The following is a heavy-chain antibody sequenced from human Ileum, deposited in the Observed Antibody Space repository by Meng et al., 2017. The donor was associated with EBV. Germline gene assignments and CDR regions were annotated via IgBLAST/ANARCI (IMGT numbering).Heavy chain of an antibody. CDR2: IYYSGTT. D-gene: IGHD1-26*01. CDR1: CGTFSSRKHY. V-gene: IGHV4-39*07. CDR3: ASRELAPFDY. Sequence: HPQLQTSRPVLGTPSETLSLTCSVSCGTFSSRKHYGGWIRQPPGKALEWIASIYYSGTTYYNPSLQSRVSISVDKSKNQVSLNMTSMTAADTAVYYCASRELAPFDYWGQGTLVTVSS. J-gene: IGHJ4*02.